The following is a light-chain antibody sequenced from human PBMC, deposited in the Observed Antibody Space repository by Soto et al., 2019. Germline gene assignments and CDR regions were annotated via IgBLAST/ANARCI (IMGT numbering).Light chain of an antibody. V-gene: IGLV2-8*01. J-gene: IGLJ3*02. CDR3: CSYSNSAGMHSLM. CDR1: SSDIGGHDS. Sequence: QSVLTQPPSASGSPGQSVTISCTGTSSDIGGHDSVSWYQQHPGTAPKLIIYEVTKRPSGVPDRFSGSKSGNTASLTVSGLQAEDEADDDCCSYSNSAGMHSLMFGGGTKLTVL. CDR2: EVT.